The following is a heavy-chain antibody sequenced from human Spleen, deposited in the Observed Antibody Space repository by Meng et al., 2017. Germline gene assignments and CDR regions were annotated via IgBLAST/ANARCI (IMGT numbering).Heavy chain of an antibody. CDR1: GGSFSGYY. Sequence: GGSLRLSCAVYGGSFSGYYWSWVRQAPGKGLEWVSAISATSSRTYYADSVKGRSSISRDNSKNTLYLQMNSLRAEDTAVYYCAKCSDYDSSGVDYWGQGTLVTVSS. V-gene: IGHV3-23*01. J-gene: IGHJ4*02. CDR3: AKCSDYDSSGVDY. CDR2: ISATSSRT. D-gene: IGHD3-22*01.